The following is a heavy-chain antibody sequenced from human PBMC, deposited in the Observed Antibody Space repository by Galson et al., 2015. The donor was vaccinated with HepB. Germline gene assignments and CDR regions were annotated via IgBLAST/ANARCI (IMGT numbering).Heavy chain of an antibody. CDR2: ISYDGSNK. CDR1: GFTFSSYA. V-gene: IGHV3-30*04. Sequence: SLRLSCAASGFTFSSYAMHWVRQAPGKGLEWVAVISYDGSNKYYADSVKGRFTISRDNSKNTLYLQMNSLRAEDTAVYYCAREDGYSRYFDLWGRGTLVTVSS. CDR3: AREDGYSRYFDL. D-gene: IGHD6-13*01. J-gene: IGHJ2*01.